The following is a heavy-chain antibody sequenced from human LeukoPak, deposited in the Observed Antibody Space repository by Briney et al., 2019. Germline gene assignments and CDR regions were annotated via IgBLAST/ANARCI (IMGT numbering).Heavy chain of an antibody. D-gene: IGHD3-16*02. CDR1: GFTLSTYG. CDR3: ARDGLELHLGDLSFMYGFHI. V-gene: IGHV3-48*01. Sequence: GGSLRLSCVACGFTLSTYGMNWVRQAPGKGLEGVSYIGGTTTIIYYADSVKGRFTISRDNAKNSLYLQMTSLRAEHTAVYYCARDGLELHLGDLSFMYGFHIWGQGTVVTVSS. CDR2: IGGTTTII. J-gene: IGHJ3*02.